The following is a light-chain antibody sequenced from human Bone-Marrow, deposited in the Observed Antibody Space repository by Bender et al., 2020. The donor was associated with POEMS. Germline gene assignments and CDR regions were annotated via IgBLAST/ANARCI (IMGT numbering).Light chain of an antibody. Sequence: QSALTQPASVSGSPGQSVTISCTGTSSDVGRFNLVSWYQHHPGKAPKLMIYEVTKRPSGVSNRFSGSKSGSTASLTISGLQADDEADYYCCSYAGNSLLFGGGTKLTVL. CDR1: SSDVGRFNL. J-gene: IGLJ2*01. V-gene: IGLV2-23*02. CDR2: EVT. CDR3: CSYAGNSLL.